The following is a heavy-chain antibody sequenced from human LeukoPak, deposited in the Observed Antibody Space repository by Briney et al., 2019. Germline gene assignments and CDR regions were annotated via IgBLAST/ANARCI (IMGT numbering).Heavy chain of an antibody. CDR2: IYSSGST. CDR1: GGSISSYH. D-gene: IGHD3-22*01. V-gene: IGHV4-59*01. J-gene: IGHJ3*02. CDR3: ARARNYYDSSGFYYEGDAFDI. Sequence: PSETLSLTCTVSGGSISSYHWSWIRQPPGKGLECIGYIYSSGSTNYNPSLKSRVTISVDTSKNQFSLKLSSATAADTAVYYCARARNYYDSSGFYYEGDAFDIWGQGTMVTVSS.